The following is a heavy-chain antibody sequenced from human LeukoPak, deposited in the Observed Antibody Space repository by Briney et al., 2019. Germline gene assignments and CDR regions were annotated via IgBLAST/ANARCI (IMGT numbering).Heavy chain of an antibody. CDR2: IGIGSSNI. J-gene: IGHJ4*02. CDR1: GFTFSSYS. Sequence: GGSLRLSCAASGFTFSSYSMNWVRQAPGKGLEWISYIGIGSSNIYYPDSVKGRFTISRDDAKNSLYLQMHSLRDEDTAVYYCARDLEFSFDYWGQGTLVTVSS. V-gene: IGHV3-48*02. CDR3: ARDLEFSFDY.